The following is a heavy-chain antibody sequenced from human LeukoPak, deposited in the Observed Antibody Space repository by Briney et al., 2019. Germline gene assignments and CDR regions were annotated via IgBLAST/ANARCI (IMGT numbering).Heavy chain of an antibody. CDR3: AARVGYSYGDAFDI. Sequence: ASVKVSCKASGYTFTSYDINWARQATGQGLEWMGWMNPNSGNTGHAQKFQGRVTITRNTSISTAYMELSSLRSEDTAVYYCAARVGYSYGDAFDIWGQGTMVTVSS. J-gene: IGHJ3*02. CDR2: MNPNSGNT. D-gene: IGHD5-18*01. CDR1: GYTFTSYD. V-gene: IGHV1-8*03.